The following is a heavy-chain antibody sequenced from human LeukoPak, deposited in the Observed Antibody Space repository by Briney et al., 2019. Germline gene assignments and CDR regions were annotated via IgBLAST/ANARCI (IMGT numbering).Heavy chain of an antibody. CDR1: GGSISSGGYY. J-gene: IGHJ4*02. Sequence: PSETLSLACTVSGGSISSGGYYWSWIRQHPGKGLEWIGYIYYSGSRYYNSSLQSRVTISIDTSKNQFSLKLTSVTAADTAVYYCARGLPYSDRGDNWGQGTLVTVSS. D-gene: IGHD6-13*01. CDR2: IYYSGSR. CDR3: ARGLPYSDRGDN. V-gene: IGHV4-31*03.